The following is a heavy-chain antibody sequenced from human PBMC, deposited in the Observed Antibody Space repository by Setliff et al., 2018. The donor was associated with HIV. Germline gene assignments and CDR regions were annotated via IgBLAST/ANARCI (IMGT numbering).Heavy chain of an antibody. CDR3: ARGFEVESSGWFDP. V-gene: IGHV1-69*05. CDR2: IIPIFGPA. Sequence: SVKVSCKASGYTFTSYAINWVRQAPGQGLEWMGGIIPIFGPANYAQKFQDRVTITTDESTSTAYMELSSLKSEDTAVYYCARGFEVESSGWFDPWGQGTLVTVSS. J-gene: IGHJ5*02. D-gene: IGHD3-9*01. CDR1: GYTFTSYA.